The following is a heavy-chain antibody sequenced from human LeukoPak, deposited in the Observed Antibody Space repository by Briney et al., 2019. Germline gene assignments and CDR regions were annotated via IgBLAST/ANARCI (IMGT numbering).Heavy chain of an antibody. V-gene: IGHV3-48*01. CDR3: ARGHPVAGTSAFDI. J-gene: IGHJ3*02. Sequence: PSETLSLTCTVSGGSISSYYWSWIRQPPGKGLEWVSYISSSSSTIYYADSVKGRFTISRDNAKNSLYLQMNSLRAEDTAVYYCARGHPVAGTSAFDIWGQGTMVTVSS. CDR1: GGSISSYY. D-gene: IGHD6-19*01. CDR2: ISSSSSTI.